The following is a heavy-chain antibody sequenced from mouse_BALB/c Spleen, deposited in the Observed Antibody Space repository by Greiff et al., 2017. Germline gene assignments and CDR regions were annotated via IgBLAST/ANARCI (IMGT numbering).Heavy chain of an antibody. D-gene: IGHD2-10*02. CDR2: ISSGSSTI. Sequence: EVQLVESGGGLVQPGGSRKLSCAASGFTFSSFGMHWVRQAPEKGLEWVAYISSGSSTIYYADTVKGRFTISRDNPKNTLFLQMTSLRSEDTAMYYCARSEYGNYFDYWGQGTTLTVSS. J-gene: IGHJ2*01. V-gene: IGHV5-17*02. CDR1: GFTFSSFG. CDR3: ARSEYGNYFDY.